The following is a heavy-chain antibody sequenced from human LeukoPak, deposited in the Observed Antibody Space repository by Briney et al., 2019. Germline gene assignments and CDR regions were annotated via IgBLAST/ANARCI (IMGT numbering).Heavy chain of an antibody. V-gene: IGHV3-23*01. Sequence: GGSLRLSCAASGFTFSSYAMSWVRQAPGKGLEWVSAISGSGGSTYYADSVKGRFTISRDISKNTLYLQMNSLRAEDTAVYYCAKEGDCSSTSCWGHWFDPWGQGTLVTVSS. CDR1: GFTFSSYA. J-gene: IGHJ5*02. CDR2: ISGSGGST. D-gene: IGHD2-2*01. CDR3: AKEGDCSSTSCWGHWFDP.